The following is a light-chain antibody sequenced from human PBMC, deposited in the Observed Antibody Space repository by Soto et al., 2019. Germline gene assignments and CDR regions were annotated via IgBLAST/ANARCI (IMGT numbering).Light chain of an antibody. CDR2: EVS. J-gene: IGLJ1*01. Sequence: QSALTQPPSASGSPGQSVTISCTGTSSDVGGYNYVSWYQQHPGKAPKLMIYEVSKRPSGVPDRFSGSKSGNTASLTVSGLQVEDEADYYCAAWDDSLSGQVFGTGTKLTVL. CDR3: AAWDDSLSGQV. CDR1: SSDVGGYNY. V-gene: IGLV2-8*01.